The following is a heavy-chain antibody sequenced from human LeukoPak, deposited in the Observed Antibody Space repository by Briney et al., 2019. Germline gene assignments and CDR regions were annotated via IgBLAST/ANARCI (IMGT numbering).Heavy chain of an antibody. D-gene: IGHD4-23*01. V-gene: IGHV1-69*05. CDR1: GGTFSSYA. J-gene: IGHJ4*02. CDR3: ARGRNFDYGGNLAADY. Sequence: PVKVSCKASGGTFSSYAISWVRQAPGQGLEWMGGIIPIFGTANYAQKFQGRVTITTDESTSTAYMELSSLRSEDTAVYYCARGRNFDYGGNLAADYWGQGTLVTVSS. CDR2: IIPIFGTA.